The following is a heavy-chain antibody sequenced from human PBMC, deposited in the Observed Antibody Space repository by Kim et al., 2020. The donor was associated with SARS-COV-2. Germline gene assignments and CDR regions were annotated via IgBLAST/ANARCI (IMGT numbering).Heavy chain of an antibody. Sequence: ASVKVSCKASGYTFINYPMHWVRQAPGQRLEWMGWVNAGNGNTKYSQKFQDRVTITRDTSASTSYMDLSSLRSEDTAVYYCVRDRGYFDYWGQGTLVTVS. V-gene: IGHV1-3*01. J-gene: IGHJ4*02. CDR3: VRDRGYFDY. CDR2: VNAGNGNT. D-gene: IGHD2-15*01. CDR1: GYTFINYP.